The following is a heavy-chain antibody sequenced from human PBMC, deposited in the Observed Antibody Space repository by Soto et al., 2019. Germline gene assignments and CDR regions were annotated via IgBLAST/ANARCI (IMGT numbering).Heavy chain of an antibody. CDR1: GGSISSSSYY. Sequence: SETLSLTCTVSGGSISSSSYYWGWIRQPPGKGLEWIGSIYYSGSTYYNPSLKSRVTISVDTSKNQFSLKLSSVTAADTAVYYCARLEPGLWFGELYFDYWGQGTLVTVSS. D-gene: IGHD3-10*01. J-gene: IGHJ4*02. CDR2: IYYSGST. CDR3: ARLEPGLWFGELYFDY. V-gene: IGHV4-39*01.